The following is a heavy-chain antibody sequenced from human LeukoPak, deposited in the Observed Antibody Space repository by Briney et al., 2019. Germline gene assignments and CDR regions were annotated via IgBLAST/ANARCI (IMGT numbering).Heavy chain of an antibody. J-gene: IGHJ4*02. CDR1: GFTFSSYA. CDR3: AKDQGHDILTGYTGY. D-gene: IGHD3-9*01. V-gene: IGHV3-23*01. Sequence: GGSLRLSCAASGFTFSSYAMSWVRQAPGKGLEWVSAISGSGGSTYYADSVKGRFTISRDNSKNTLYLQMNSLRAEDTAVYYCAKDQGHDILTGYTGYWSQGTLVTVSS. CDR2: ISGSGGST.